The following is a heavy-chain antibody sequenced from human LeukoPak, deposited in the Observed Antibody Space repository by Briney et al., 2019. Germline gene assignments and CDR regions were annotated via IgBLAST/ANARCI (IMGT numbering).Heavy chain of an antibody. J-gene: IGHJ4*02. V-gene: IGHV3-30*02. CDR2: IRYDGSNK. Sequence: GGSLRLSCAASGFTFSSYGMHWVRQAPGKGLEWVAFIRYDGSNKYYADSVKGRFTISRDNSKNTLYLQMNSLRAEDTAVYYCAKDRGVVVPAAILYFDYWGQGTLVTVSS. CDR3: AKDRGVVVPAAILYFDY. CDR1: GFTFSSYG. D-gene: IGHD2-2*01.